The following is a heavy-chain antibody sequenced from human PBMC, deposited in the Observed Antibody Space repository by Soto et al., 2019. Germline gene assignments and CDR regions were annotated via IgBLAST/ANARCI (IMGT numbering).Heavy chain of an antibody. CDR1: GGSITTNW. CDR3: ARNIAVPRTRGFDY. D-gene: IGHD6-19*01. J-gene: IGHJ4*02. Sequence: QVHLQESGPGLVKPSGTLSLTCAVSGGSITTNWWRWVRQPPGKGVEWIGEIYHSGANNYNPSLRGRVTISVDKSNNQFSLNLNSVTAADSAIYYCARNIAVPRTRGFDYWGQGNLVTVSS. CDR2: IYHSGAN. V-gene: IGHV4-4*02.